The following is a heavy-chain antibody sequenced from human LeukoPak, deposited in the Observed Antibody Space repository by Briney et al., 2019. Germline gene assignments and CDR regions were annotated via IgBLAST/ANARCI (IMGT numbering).Heavy chain of an antibody. J-gene: IGHJ6*02. Sequence: GRSLRLSCAASGFTFSSYAMHWVRQAPGKGLEWVAVISYDGSNKYYADSVKGRFTISRDNSKNTLYLQMNSLRAEDTAVYYCARDQSSYDFWSGYQRRYYYYYYGMDVWGQGTTVTVSS. D-gene: IGHD3-3*01. V-gene: IGHV3-30-3*01. CDR2: ISYDGSNK. CDR1: GFTFSSYA. CDR3: ARDQSSYDFWSGYQRRYYYYYYGMDV.